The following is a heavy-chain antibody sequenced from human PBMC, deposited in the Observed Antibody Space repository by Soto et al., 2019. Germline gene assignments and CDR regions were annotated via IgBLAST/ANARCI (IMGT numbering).Heavy chain of an antibody. Sequence: ASVKVSCKASGYNFLTYGISWLRQAPGRGLEWMGWINPNSGGTNYAQKFQGRVTMTRDTSISTAYMELSRLRSDDTAVYYCARWRLGELSLGPDYWGQGTLVTVSS. V-gene: IGHV1-2*02. J-gene: IGHJ4*02. CDR2: INPNSGGT. D-gene: IGHD3-16*02. CDR3: ARWRLGELSLGPDY. CDR1: GYNFLTYG.